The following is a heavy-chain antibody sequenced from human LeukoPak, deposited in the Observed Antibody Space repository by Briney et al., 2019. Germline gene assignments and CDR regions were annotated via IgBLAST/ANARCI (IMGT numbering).Heavy chain of an antibody. D-gene: IGHD6-25*01. V-gene: IGHV4-59*08. Sequence: SETLSLTCTVSGGSISSYYWSWIRQPPGKGLEWIGYIYYSGSTNYNPSLKSRVTISVDTSKNMFSLKGTSMTATDTAVYYCAGQIATGGEWAFDVWGQGTKVTVSS. CDR3: AGQIATGGEWAFDV. CDR2: IYYSGST. J-gene: IGHJ3*01. CDR1: GGSISSYY.